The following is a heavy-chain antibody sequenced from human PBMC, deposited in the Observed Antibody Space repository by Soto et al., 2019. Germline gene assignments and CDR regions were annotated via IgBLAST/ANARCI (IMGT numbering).Heavy chain of an antibody. CDR1: GFTFSSYA. CDR3: AKAPVPATVNWFDP. J-gene: IGHJ5*02. D-gene: IGHD2-2*01. V-gene: IGHV3-23*01. CDR2: ISGSGGST. Sequence: PGGSLRLSCAASGFTFSSYAMSWVRQAPGKGLEWVSAISGSGGSTYYADSVKGRFTISRDDSKNTLYLQMNSLRAEDTAVYYCAKAPVPATVNWFDPWGQGTLVTVSS.